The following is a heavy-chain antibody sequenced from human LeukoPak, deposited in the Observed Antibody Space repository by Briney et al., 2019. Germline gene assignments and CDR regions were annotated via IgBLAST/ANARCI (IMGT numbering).Heavy chain of an antibody. D-gene: IGHD3-22*01. J-gene: IGHJ4*02. CDR3: ARERVPDYYDSSGYYDMVTFPNDY. CDR2: IIPILGIA. V-gene: IGHV1-69*04. Sequence: ASVKVSCKASGGTFSSYAISWVRQAPGQGLEWVGRIIPILGIANYAQKFQGRVTITADKSTSTAYMELSSLRSEDTAVYYCARERVPDYYDSSGYYDMVTFPNDYWGQGTLVTVSS. CDR1: GGTFSSYA.